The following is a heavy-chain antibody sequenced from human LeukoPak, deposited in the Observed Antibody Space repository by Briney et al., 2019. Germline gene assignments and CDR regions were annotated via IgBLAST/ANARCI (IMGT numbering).Heavy chain of an antibody. J-gene: IGHJ4*02. CDR1: GITLSNYG. CDR2: ISDSGGRT. V-gene: IGHV3-23*01. Sequence: GGSLRLSCAVSGITLSNYGMSWVRQAPGKGLEWVAGISDSGGRTNYADSVKGRFTISRDNPKNTLYLQMNSLRAEDTAVYSCAKRGVVIRVILVGFHKEAYCFDSWGQGALVTVSS. D-gene: IGHD3-22*01. CDR3: AKRGVVIRVILVGFHKEAYCFDS.